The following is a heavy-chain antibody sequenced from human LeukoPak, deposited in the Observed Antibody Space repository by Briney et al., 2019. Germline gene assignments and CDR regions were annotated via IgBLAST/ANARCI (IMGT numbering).Heavy chain of an antibody. J-gene: IGHJ3*02. CDR1: GYTFTSND. CDR3: ARARSNKSIAAAGNGIGDAFDI. D-gene: IGHD6-13*01. CDR2: ISAYNGNT. V-gene: IGHV1-18*04. Sequence: ASVKVSCKASGYTFTSNDIHWVRQAPGQGLEWMGWISAYNGNTNYAQKLQGRVTMTTDTPTSKAYMELRSLRSDDTAVYYCARARSNKSIAAAGNGIGDAFDIWGQGTMVTVSS.